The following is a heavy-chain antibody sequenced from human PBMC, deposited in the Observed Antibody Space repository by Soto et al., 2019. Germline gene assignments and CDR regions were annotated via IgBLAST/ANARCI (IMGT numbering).Heavy chain of an antibody. Sequence: GGSLRLSCAASGFTFDDYTMHWVRQAPGKGLEWVSLISWDGGSTYYADSVKGRFTISRDNSKNSLYLQMNSLRTEDTALYYCAKDSEMATIVLDYFDYWGQGTLVTVSS. D-gene: IGHD5-12*01. CDR3: AKDSEMATIVLDYFDY. CDR1: GFTFDDYT. CDR2: ISWDGGST. V-gene: IGHV3-43*01. J-gene: IGHJ4*02.